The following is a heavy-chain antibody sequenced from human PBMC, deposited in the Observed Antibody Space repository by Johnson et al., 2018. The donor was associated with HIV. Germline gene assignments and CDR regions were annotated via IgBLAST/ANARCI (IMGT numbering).Heavy chain of an antibody. CDR3: TTDHDSSRWYHDAFDI. V-gene: IGHV3-9*01. CDR1: GFTFDDYA. CDR2: ISWNSGSI. Sequence: VQLVESGGGLAQPGRSLRLSCAASGFTFDDYAMHWVRQAPGKGLEWVSGISWNSGSIAYVDSVKGRFAISRDNAKNSLYVQMNSLKTEDTAVYYCTTDHDSSRWYHDAFDIWGQGTMVIVSS. J-gene: IGHJ3*02. D-gene: IGHD6-13*01.